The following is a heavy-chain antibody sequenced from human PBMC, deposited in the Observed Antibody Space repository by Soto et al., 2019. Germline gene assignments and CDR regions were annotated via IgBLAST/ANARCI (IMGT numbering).Heavy chain of an antibody. V-gene: IGHV3-23*01. D-gene: IGHD3-10*01. Sequence: GGSLRLSCAASGFTFSSYAMSWVRQAPGKGLEWVSAISGSGGSTYYADSVKGRFTISRDNSKNTLYLQMNSLRAEDTAVYYCAKAQRVRGVIIRSAEIFDYWGQGTLVTVSS. CDR2: ISGSGGST. CDR1: GFTFSSYA. CDR3: AKAQRVRGVIIRSAEIFDY. J-gene: IGHJ4*02.